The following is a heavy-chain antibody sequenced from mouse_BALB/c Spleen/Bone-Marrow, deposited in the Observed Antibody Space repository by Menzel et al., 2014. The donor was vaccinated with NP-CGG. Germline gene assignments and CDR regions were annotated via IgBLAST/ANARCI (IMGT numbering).Heavy chain of an antibody. J-gene: IGHJ2*01. Sequence: QVQLMHSGPGLVAPSQSLSITCTVSGCSLTSYGVHWVRQPPGNGLEWLGVIWAGGSTNYNSALMSRLSISKDNSKRQVFLKMNSLQTDDTAMYYCARDYYGSSFFDYWGQGTTLTVSS. CDR2: IWAGGST. D-gene: IGHD1-1*01. V-gene: IGHV2-9*02. CDR1: GCSLTSYG. CDR3: ARDYYGSSFFDY.